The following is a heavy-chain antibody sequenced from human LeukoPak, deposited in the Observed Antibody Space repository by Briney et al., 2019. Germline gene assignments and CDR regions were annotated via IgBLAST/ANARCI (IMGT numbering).Heavy chain of an antibody. CDR3: ARLRSLDK. Sequence: PGGSLRLSCAASGFTFSSYAMSWVRQAPGKGLEWVSAISGSGGSTYSADSVKGRFTISRDNAKNSLYLEMSSLRVEDTAVYFCARLRSLDKWGQGTLVTVS. V-gene: IGHV3-23*01. D-gene: IGHD2-21*02. CDR2: ISGSGGST. J-gene: IGHJ4*02. CDR1: GFTFSSYA.